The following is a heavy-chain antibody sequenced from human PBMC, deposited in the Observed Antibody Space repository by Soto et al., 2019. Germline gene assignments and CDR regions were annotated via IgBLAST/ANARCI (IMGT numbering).Heavy chain of an antibody. CDR1: GFSFTSYW. Sequence: PGGSLRLSCAASGFSFTSYWMDWVRQAPWKGLEWVAMINEDGSEKYYVDSVKGRFTISRDNAKNSLYLEMDSLRAEDTAVYYCARYGDYYYGMDVWGQGTTVTVSS. CDR3: ARYGDYYYGMDV. J-gene: IGHJ6*02. D-gene: IGHD4-17*01. V-gene: IGHV3-7*02. CDR2: INEDGSEK.